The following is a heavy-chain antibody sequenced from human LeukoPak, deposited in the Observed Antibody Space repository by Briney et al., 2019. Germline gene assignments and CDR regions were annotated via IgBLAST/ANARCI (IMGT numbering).Heavy chain of an antibody. D-gene: IGHD2-15*01. CDR2: ISWDGGST. J-gene: IGHJ6*02. CDR3: AKDRGYGGGFSTEIYYYGMDV. CDR1: GFTFDDYT. Sequence: GGSLRLSCAASGFTFDDYTMHWDRQAPGKGLEWVSLISWDGGSTYYADSVKGRFTISRDNSKNSLYLQMNSLRTEDTALYYCAKDRGYGGGFSTEIYYYGMDVWGQGTTVTVSS. V-gene: IGHV3-43*01.